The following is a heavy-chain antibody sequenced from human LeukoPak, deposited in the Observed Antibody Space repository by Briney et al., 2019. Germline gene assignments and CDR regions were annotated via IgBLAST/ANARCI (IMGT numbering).Heavy chain of an antibody. CDR3: ARAWGLRGDWFDP. J-gene: IGHJ5*02. V-gene: IGHV1-2*02. Sequence: ASVTVSCKASGYTFTGYYMHWVRQAPGQGLEWMGWINPNSGGTNYAQKFQGRVTMTRDTSISTAYMELSRLRSDDTAVYYCARAWGLRGDWFDPWGQGTLVTVSS. CDR1: GYTFTGYY. CDR2: INPNSGGT. D-gene: IGHD4-17*01.